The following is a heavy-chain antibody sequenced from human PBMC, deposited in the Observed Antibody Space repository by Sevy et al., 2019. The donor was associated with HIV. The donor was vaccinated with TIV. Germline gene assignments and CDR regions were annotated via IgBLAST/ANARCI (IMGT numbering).Heavy chain of an antibody. V-gene: IGHV3-11*01. CDR1: GFTFSDYY. J-gene: IGHJ5*02. CDR3: ARAGDDYCTSTSCDKNWYDP. CDR2: ISSSGATI. Sequence: GGSLRLSCAASGFTFSDYYMTWIRQAPGKGLEWVSYISSSGATIYYADSVKGRFTISRDNARNSLYLQMNSLRAEDTAVYYCARAGDDYCTSTSCDKNWYDPWGQGTLVTVSS. D-gene: IGHD2-2*01.